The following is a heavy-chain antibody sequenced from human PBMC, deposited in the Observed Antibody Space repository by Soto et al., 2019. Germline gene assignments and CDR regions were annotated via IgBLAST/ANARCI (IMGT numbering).Heavy chain of an antibody. CDR3: ARYLAAAGLSYYYYGMDF. Sequence: PGLTLRLSCVPSGFTFSSYALHRVRQAPGQGLEWLAVLWYDGRNKYYAAPVKGQFTLSRDNAKNPLYRQMNSLSAEDRAVYYCARYLAAAGLSYYYYGMDFWGLGTTVTVSS. D-gene: IGHD6-13*01. CDR1: GFTFSSYA. V-gene: IGHV3-33*01. J-gene: IGHJ6*04. CDR2: LWYDGRNK.